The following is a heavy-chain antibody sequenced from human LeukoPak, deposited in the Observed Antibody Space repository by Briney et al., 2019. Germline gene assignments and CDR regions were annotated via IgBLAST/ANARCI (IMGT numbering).Heavy chain of an antibody. CDR2: ISSSSSYI. V-gene: IGHV3-21*01. D-gene: IGHD3-22*01. CDR1: GFTFDDYG. J-gene: IGHJ4*02. CDR3: ARGHGSSGYYPFDY. Sequence: PGGSLRLSCAASGFTFDDYGMHWVRQAPGKGLEWVSSISSSSSYIYYADSVKGRFTISRDNAKNSLYLQMNSLRAEDTAVYYCARGHGSSGYYPFDYWGQGTLVTVSS.